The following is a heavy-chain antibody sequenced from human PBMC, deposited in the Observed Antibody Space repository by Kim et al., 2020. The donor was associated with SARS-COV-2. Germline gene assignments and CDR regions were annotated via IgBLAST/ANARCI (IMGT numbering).Heavy chain of an antibody. D-gene: IGHD1-1*01. CDR2: INHSGST. CDR3: ARGETGTTLVAYYYYYMDV. J-gene: IGHJ6*03. CDR1: GGSFSGYY. Sequence: SETLSLTCAVYGGSFSGYYWSWIRQPPGKGLEWIGEINHSGSTNYNPSLKSRVTISVDTSKNQFSLKLSSVTAADTAVYYCARGETGTTLVAYYYYYMDVWGQGTTVTVSS. V-gene: IGHV4-34*01.